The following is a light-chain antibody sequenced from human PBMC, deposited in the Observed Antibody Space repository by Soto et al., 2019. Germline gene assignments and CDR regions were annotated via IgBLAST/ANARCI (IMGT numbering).Light chain of an antibody. CDR2: DVT. Sequence: QSALTQPASVSGSPGQSITISCTGTNSDVGSYDYVSWYQQHPGKVPKLIIYDVTYRPSGVSYRFSGSKSGNTASLTTSGLQAEDEADYYCCSYTTSSTWVFGGGTKLTVL. V-gene: IGLV2-14*01. CDR3: CSYTTSSTWV. J-gene: IGLJ3*02. CDR1: NSDVGSYDY.